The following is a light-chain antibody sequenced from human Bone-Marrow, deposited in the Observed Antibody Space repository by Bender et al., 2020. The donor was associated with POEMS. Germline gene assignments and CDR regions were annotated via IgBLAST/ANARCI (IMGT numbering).Light chain of an antibody. CDR1: NIESKN. Sequence: SYELTQPLSVSVALGQTARITCGGNNIESKNVHWYQQKPGQAPVLVVFRDSKRPSGIPERFSGSNSGNTATLTISGTQASDEADYYCQAWDSSTAWGVFGTGTKVTVL. V-gene: IGLV3-9*01. J-gene: IGLJ1*01. CDR3: QAWDSSTAWGV. CDR2: RDS.